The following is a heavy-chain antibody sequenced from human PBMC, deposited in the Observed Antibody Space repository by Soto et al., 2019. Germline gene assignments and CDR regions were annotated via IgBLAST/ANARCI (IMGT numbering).Heavy chain of an antibody. CDR1: GFTFSSSP. Sequence: QVQLVESGGGVVQPGRSLRLSCEASGFTFSSSPMHWVRQAPGKGLEWVAVISYDGIIKVYADSVQGRFTISRDISNNTLYLQMNSLRTEDTAVYYCVRDKIRGPPDYCDDWGQGTLVTVSS. CDR2: ISYDGIIK. J-gene: IGHJ4*02. CDR3: VRDKIRGPPDYCDD. V-gene: IGHV3-30-3*01.